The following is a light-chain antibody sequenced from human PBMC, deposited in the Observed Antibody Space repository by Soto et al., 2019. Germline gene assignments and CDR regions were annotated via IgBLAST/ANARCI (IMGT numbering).Light chain of an antibody. J-gene: IGKJ1*01. V-gene: IGKV3-20*01. CDR3: HHFGSLPET. Sequence: EVVLTQSPGTLSLSPGERDTLSCRASQSVASSYLAWYQQKPGRAPRHLFYSASSRATGIPDRFSGSGSGTDFTLTISRLEPEDFAVYYCHHFGSLPETFGQGTNVE. CDR1: QSVASSY. CDR2: SAS.